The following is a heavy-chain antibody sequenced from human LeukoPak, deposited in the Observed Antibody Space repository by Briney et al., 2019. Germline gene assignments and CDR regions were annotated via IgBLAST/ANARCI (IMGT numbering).Heavy chain of an antibody. Sequence: GGSLRLSCAAAGFIFSSYWMRWVRQVPGKGLEWVAQIDEDGSEKHYGDSVRGRFTISRDNAKNSLYLQMYSLGDDAMGVYLCARDTIATVFDYWGQGALVTVSS. V-gene: IGHV3-7*04. CDR2: IDEDGSEK. J-gene: IGHJ4*02. CDR1: GFIFSSYW. CDR3: ARDTIATVFDY. D-gene: IGHD2-21*01.